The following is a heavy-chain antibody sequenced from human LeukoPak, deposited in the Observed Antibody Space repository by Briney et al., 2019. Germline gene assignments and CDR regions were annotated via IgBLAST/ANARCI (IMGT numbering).Heavy chain of an antibody. CDR1: GYTFTSYS. Sequence: ASVKVSCKASGYTFTSYSMHWVRQAPGQGLEWMGWISAYNGNTNYAQKLQGRVTMTTDTSTSTAYMELRSLRSDDTAVYYCARDPYYDSTPFDIWGQGTMVTVSS. CDR3: ARDPYYDSTPFDI. D-gene: IGHD3-22*01. J-gene: IGHJ3*02. CDR2: ISAYNGNT. V-gene: IGHV1-18*04.